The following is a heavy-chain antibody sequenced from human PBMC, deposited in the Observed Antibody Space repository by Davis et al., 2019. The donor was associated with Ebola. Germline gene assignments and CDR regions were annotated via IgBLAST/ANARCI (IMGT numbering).Heavy chain of an antibody. J-gene: IGHJ6*04. CDR1: VITFSSYA. CDR3: ARDAEELEPYYYYGMDV. D-gene: IGHD1-1*01. V-gene: IGHV3-7*03. CDR2: IKQDGSEK. Sequence: GGSLRLSCTDSVITFSSYAMTWVRQAPGKGLEWVANIKQDGSEKYYVDSVKGRFTISRDNAKNSLYLQMNSLRAEDTAVYYCARDAEELEPYYYYGMDVWGKGTTVTVSS.